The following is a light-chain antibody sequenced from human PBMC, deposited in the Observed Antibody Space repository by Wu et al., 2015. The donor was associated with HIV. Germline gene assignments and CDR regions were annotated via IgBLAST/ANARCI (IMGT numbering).Light chain of an antibody. CDR1: QSVYNSY. Sequence: EIVLTQSPGTLSLSPGERVTLSCRASQSVYNSYSAWYQQKPGQAPRLLIYGATRRATGIPDRFSGSGSGTDFTLTISRLEPEDFAVYYCQQYGSSPDSFGQGTKAGDQ. CDR2: GAT. J-gene: IGKJ2*03. CDR3: QQYGSSPDS. V-gene: IGKV3-20*01.